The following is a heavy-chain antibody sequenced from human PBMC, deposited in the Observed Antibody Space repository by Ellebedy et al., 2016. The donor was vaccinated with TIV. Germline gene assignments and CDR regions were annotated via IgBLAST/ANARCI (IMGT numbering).Heavy chain of an antibody. Sequence: GSLRLXXAVYGGSFSGYYWSWIRQSPGKGLEWIGEINQSGSANYNPSLKSRVSISVDTSKNQFSLRLSSLTAADTAVYYCARRSSVTPDTGIGYWGQGTRVTVSS. D-gene: IGHD2-8*02. CDR2: INQSGSA. V-gene: IGHV4-34*01. CDR3: ARRSSVTPDTGIGY. CDR1: GGSFSGYY. J-gene: IGHJ4*02.